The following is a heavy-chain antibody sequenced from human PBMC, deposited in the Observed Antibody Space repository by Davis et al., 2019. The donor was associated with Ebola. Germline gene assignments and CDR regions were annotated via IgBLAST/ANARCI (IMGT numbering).Heavy chain of an antibody. CDR3: AKPRVAVASYYYYGMDV. J-gene: IGHJ6*02. CDR1: GFTFSSYA. D-gene: IGHD6-19*01. V-gene: IGHV3-23*01. CDR2: ISGSGGST. Sequence: PGGSLRLSCAASGFTFSSYAMTWVRQAPGKGLEWVSAISGSGGSTYYADSVKGRFTISRDNSKNTLYLQMNSLRAEDTAVYYCAKPRVAVASYYYYGMDVWGQGTTVTVSS.